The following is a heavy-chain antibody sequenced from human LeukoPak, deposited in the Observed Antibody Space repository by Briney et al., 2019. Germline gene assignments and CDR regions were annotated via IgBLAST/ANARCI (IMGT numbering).Heavy chain of an antibody. V-gene: IGHV3-23*01. J-gene: IGHJ6*03. CDR2: ISGSGGIT. CDR1: GFTFSNYD. CDR3: AKNGVRSYYYMDV. Sequence: GSLRLSCAASGFTFSNYDMNWVRQAPGKGLEWVSGISGSGGITYYADSVKGRFTISSDNSKNTVYLQMNSLRAEDTAIYYCAKNGVRSYYYMDVWGKGTTVTVSS. D-gene: IGHD1-1*01.